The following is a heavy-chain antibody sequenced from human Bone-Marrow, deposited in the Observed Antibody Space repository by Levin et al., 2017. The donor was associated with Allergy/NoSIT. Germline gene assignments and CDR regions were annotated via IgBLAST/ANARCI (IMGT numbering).Heavy chain of an antibody. CDR3: ACPFTTRGVFDI. CDR1: GFTFSSYG. CDR2: IWFDGSNK. Sequence: SCAASGFTFSSYGMHWVRQAPGKGLEWVAVIWFDGSNKYYADSVKGRFTISRDNPKNTLYLQMNSLRNEDTALYYCACPFTTRGVFDIWGEGTMVTVSS. D-gene: IGHD3-3*01. J-gene: IGHJ3*02. V-gene: IGHV3-33*01.